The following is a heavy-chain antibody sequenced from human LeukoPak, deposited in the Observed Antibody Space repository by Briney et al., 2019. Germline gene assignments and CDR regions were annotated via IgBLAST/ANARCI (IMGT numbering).Heavy chain of an antibody. CDR3: ARGGWFDP. V-gene: IGHV4-59*11. CDR2: IYYSGST. Sequence: SETLSLTCTVSGGSISSHYWSWIRQPPGKGLEWIGYIYYSGSTNYNPSLKSRVTISVDTSKNQFSLKLSSVTAADTAVYYCARGGWFDPWGQGTLATVSS. CDR1: GGSISSHY. J-gene: IGHJ5*02.